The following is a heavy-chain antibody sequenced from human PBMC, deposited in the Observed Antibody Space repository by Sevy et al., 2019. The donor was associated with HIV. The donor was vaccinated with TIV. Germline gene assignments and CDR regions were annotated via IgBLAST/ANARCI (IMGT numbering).Heavy chain of an antibody. CDR3: ARDPFSKAEY. V-gene: IGHV3-7*01. J-gene: IGHJ4*02. D-gene: IGHD4-4*01. CDR2: INQDGSGK. Sequence: GGSLRLSCAGSGFTFSSYWMSWVRQAPGKGLEWVANINQDGSGKNYVDSVKGRFTISRDNAKNSLYLQMNSLRAEDTAVYYCARDPFSKAEYWGQRTLVTVSS. CDR1: GFTFSSYW.